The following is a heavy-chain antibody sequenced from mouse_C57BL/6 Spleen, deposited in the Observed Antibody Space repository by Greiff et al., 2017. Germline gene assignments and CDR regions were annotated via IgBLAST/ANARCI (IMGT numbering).Heavy chain of an antibody. J-gene: IGHJ2*01. CDR3: ARSGYSIYYLDY. D-gene: IGHD2-5*01. CDR1: GYTFTSYW. V-gene: IGHV1-50*01. CDR2: IDPSDSYT. Sequence: VQLQQPGAELVKPGASVKLSCKASGYTFTSYWMQWVKQRPGQGLEWIGEIDPSDSYTNYNQKFKGKATLTVDTSSSTAYMQLSSLTSEDSAVYYCARSGYSIYYLDYWGQGTTLTVSS.